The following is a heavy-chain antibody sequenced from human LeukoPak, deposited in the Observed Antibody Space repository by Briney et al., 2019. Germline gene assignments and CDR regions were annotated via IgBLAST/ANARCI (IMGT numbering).Heavy chain of an antibody. CDR1: GFTFSSYA. CDR2: ISGSGGST. J-gene: IGHJ6*03. Sequence: GGSLRLSCAASGFTFSSYAMSWVRQAPGKGLEWVSAISGSGGSTYYADSVKGRFTISRDNSKNTLYLQMNSLRAEDTAVYYCAKLGSGSYLRGPYYYYYMDVWGKGTTVTVSS. D-gene: IGHD3-10*01. V-gene: IGHV3-23*01. CDR3: AKLGSGSYLRGPYYYYYMDV.